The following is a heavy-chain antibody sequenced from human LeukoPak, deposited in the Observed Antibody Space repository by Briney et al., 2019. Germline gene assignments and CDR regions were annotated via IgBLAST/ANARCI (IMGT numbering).Heavy chain of an antibody. V-gene: IGHV3-23*01. J-gene: IGHJ4*02. CDR2: ISGSGGST. Sequence: GGSLRLSCAASGFTFSSYAMSWVRQAPGKGLEWVSAISGSGGSTYYADSVKGRFTISRDNSKNTLYLQMNSLRAEDTAVYYXXXXXXXWSPFDYWGQGTLVTVSS. CDR3: XXXXXXWSPFDY. D-gene: IGHD3-3*01. CDR1: GFTFSSYA.